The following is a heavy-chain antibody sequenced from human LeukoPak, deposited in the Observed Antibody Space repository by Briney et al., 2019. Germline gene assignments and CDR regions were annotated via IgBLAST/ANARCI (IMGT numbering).Heavy chain of an antibody. CDR2: INPNSGGT. D-gene: IGHD2-15*01. CDR1: GYTFTGYY. J-gene: IGHJ6*03. V-gene: IGHV1-2*02. Sequence: GASVKVSCKASGYTFTGYYMHWVRQAPGQGLEWMGWINPNSGGTNYAQKFQGRVTMTRDTSISTAYMELSRLRSDDTAVYYCARVPLEDCSGGSCYSGYYYYYYMDVWGKGTTVTVSS. CDR3: ARVPLEDCSGGSCYSGYYYYYYMDV.